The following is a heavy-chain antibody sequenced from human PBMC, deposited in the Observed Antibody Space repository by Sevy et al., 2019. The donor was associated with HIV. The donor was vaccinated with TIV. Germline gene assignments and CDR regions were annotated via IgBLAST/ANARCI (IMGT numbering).Heavy chain of an antibody. Sequence: GESLKISCKASGYSFTSHWIGWVRHMPGKGLEWMGIIFPDDSETRYSPSFQAQVTFSADKSINTAYLPSGSLKASDTAMYYWATSRSGYFDSSGYYIYWGQGTLVTVSS. CDR2: IFPDDSET. J-gene: IGHJ4*02. CDR3: ATSRSGYFDSSGYYIY. V-gene: IGHV5-51*01. D-gene: IGHD3-22*01. CDR1: GYSFTSHW.